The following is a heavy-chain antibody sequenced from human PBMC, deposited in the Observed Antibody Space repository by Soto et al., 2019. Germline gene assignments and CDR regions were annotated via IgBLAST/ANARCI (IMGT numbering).Heavy chain of an antibody. CDR3: ATISIVVVPAAIRPPPPYYYYGMDV. CDR2: FDPEDGET. CDR1: GYTLTELS. D-gene: IGHD2-2*02. V-gene: IGHV1-24*01. J-gene: IGHJ6*02. Sequence: ASVKVSCKVSGYTLTELSMHWVRQAPGKGLEWMGGFDPEDGETIYAQKFQGRVTMTEDTSTDTAYMELSSPRSEDTAVYYCATISIVVVPAAIRPPPPYYYYGMDVWGQGTTVTVSS.